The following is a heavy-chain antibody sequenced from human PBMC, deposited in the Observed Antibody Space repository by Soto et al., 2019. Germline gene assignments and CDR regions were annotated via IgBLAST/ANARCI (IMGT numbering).Heavy chain of an antibody. CDR3: AKDPVSRYYYGIDV. Sequence: GGSVRLSCAASGFTFISSAMSWVRHAPGRKMDCVPAISGSGCSTCYADPAKGRLTISADNLKYTLYLQMHSLRAEDPAVYYCAKDPVSRYYYGIDVWGQVTTVTIS. V-gene: IGHV3-23*01. J-gene: IGHJ6*02. CDR2: ISGSGCST. CDR1: GFTFISSA.